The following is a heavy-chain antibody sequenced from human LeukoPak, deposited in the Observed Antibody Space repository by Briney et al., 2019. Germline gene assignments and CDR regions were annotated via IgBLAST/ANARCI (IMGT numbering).Heavy chain of an antibody. Sequence: GGSLRLSCAASGFTFDDYGMSWVRQAPGKGLEWVSGINWNGGSTGYADSVKGRFTISRDNAKNSLYLQMNSLRAEDTALYHCARAGYGSGSSYFDYWGQGTLVTVSS. J-gene: IGHJ4*02. D-gene: IGHD3-10*01. V-gene: IGHV3-20*01. CDR1: GFTFDDYG. CDR2: INWNGGST. CDR3: ARAGYGSGSSYFDY.